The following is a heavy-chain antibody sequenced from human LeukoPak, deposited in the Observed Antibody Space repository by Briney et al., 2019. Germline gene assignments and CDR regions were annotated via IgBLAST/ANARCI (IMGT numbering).Heavy chain of an antibody. CDR2: IKTYSGGT. Sequence: ASVKVSCKASRYTFTGYYMHWVRQAPGQGLEWMGWIKTYSGGTNYAQKFQGRVTMTRDTSINTAYMELSRLRSDDTAVYYCAKDLRGSYSVDYWGQGTLVTVSS. CDR3: AKDLRGSYSVDY. CDR1: RYTFTGYY. V-gene: IGHV1-2*02. D-gene: IGHD1-26*01. J-gene: IGHJ4*02.